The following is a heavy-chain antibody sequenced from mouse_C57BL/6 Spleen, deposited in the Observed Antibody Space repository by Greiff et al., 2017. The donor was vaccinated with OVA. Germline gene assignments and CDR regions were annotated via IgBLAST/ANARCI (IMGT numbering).Heavy chain of an antibody. Sequence: VQLQQSGAELVRPGASVKLSCTASGFNIKDDYMHWVKQRPEQGLEWIGWIDPENGDTEYASKFQGKATITADTSSNTAYLQLSSLTSEDTAVYYCTTDYDGYSWGQGTSVTVSS. CDR1: GFNIKDDY. D-gene: IGHD2-3*01. J-gene: IGHJ4*01. V-gene: IGHV14-4*01. CDR3: TTDYDGYS. CDR2: IDPENGDT.